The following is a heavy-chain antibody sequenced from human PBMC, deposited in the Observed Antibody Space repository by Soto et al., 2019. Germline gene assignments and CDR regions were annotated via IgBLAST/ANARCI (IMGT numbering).Heavy chain of an antibody. V-gene: IGHV1-69*06. CDR1: GGTFSSYA. CDR3: ARVGGSYYQLDY. D-gene: IGHD1-26*01. J-gene: IGHJ4*02. CDR2: IIPISGTS. Sequence: QGQLVQSGAEVKKPGSSVTVSCKASGGTFSSYAISWVRQAPGQGLAWMGGIIPISGTSNYAQKFQGRVTITADKSTSTAYLELSSLRSEDTAVYYWARVGGSYYQLDYWGQGTLVTVSS.